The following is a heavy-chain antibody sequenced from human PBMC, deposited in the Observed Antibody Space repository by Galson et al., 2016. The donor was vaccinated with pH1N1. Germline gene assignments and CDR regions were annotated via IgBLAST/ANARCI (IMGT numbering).Heavy chain of an antibody. D-gene: IGHD3-10*01. V-gene: IGHV1-18*01. CDR3: ARYVWFGGQWDY. Sequence: SVKVSCKASGYTFTSYGISWVRQAPGQGLEWMGWISTYNGNTYYAQKLQGRVTMTTDTSTSTAYMELRSLRSDDTAVYYCARYVWFGGQWDYWGQGTLVNVSS. CDR2: ISTYNGNT. CDR1: GYTFTSYG. J-gene: IGHJ4*02.